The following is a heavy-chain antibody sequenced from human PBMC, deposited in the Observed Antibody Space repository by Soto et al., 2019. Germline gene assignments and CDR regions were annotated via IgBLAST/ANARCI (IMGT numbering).Heavy chain of an antibody. Sequence: PGGSLRLSCAASGVTFSNAWMSWVRQAPGKGLEWVGRIKSKTDGGTTDYAAPVKGRFTISRDDSKNTLYLQMNSLKTEDTAVYYCTTSYSSGWYRADAYDIWGQGTMVTVSS. CDR2: IKSKTDGGTT. D-gene: IGHD6-19*01. V-gene: IGHV3-15*01. CDR3: TTSYSSGWYRADAYDI. CDR1: GVTFSNAW. J-gene: IGHJ3*02.